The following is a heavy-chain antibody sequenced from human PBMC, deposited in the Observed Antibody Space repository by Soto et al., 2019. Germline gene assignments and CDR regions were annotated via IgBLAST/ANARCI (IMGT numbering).Heavy chain of an antibody. Sequence: GSSVKVSCKASGYTFTSYAMHWVRQAPGQRLEWMGWINAGNGNTKYSQKFQGRVTITRDTSARTAYMELSSPRSEDTAVYYCAIDLFVPILYNGMDVWDKGPRSPSPQ. V-gene: IGHV1-3*01. CDR2: INAGNGNT. CDR1: GYTFTSYA. CDR3: AIDLFVPILYNGMDV. D-gene: IGHD2-15*01. J-gene: IGHJ6*01.